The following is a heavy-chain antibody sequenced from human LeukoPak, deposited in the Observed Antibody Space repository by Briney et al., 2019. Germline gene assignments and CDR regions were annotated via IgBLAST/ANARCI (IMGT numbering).Heavy chain of an antibody. CDR2: TSYDGSNK. V-gene: IGHV3-30-3*01. Sequence: GGSLRLSCAASGFTFSIYTMVWVRQAPGKGLEWVAVTSYDGSNKYYADSVKGRFTISRDNSNNTLYLRMNSLRAEDTAVYYCARDWGVDSWGQGTLVTVSS. CDR3: ARDWGVDS. CDR1: GFTFSIYT. D-gene: IGHD3-10*01. J-gene: IGHJ4*02.